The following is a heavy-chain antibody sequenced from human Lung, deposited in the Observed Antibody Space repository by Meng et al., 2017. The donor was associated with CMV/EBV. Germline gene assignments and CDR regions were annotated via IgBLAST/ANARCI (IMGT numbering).Heavy chain of an antibody. J-gene: IGHJ4*02. V-gene: IGHV1-2*02. CDR3: AREFSRGWYGDH. D-gene: IGHD6-19*01. CDR2: LNPNSGGT. CDR1: AYMFPGLY. Sequence: SCRASAYMFPGLYIHWVRQAPGRGLEWMGWLNPNSGGTTYAQKFQGRVTMTRDTSIDTAYMELSRLRSDDTAVYFCAREFSRGWYGDHWGQGTLVTVSS.